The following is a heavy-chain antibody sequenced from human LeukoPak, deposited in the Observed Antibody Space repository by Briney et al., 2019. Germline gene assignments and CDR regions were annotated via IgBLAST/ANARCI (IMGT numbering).Heavy chain of an antibody. CDR1: GGPISSYY. J-gene: IGHJ6*02. CDR3: ARDTAARPDGYYYYGMDV. Sequence: SETLSLTCTASGGPISSYYRMWIRQPPGKGLEWIGYIYYSGSTNYNTSLKSRVAISVDTSKKRFSLKLGSVTAADTVVYYCARDTAARPDGYYYYGMDVWGQGTTVTVS. CDR2: IYYSGST. D-gene: IGHD6-6*01. V-gene: IGHV4-59*01.